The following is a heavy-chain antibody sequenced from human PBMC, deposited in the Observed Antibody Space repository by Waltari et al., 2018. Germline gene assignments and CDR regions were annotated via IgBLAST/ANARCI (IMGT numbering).Heavy chain of an antibody. J-gene: IGHJ3*02. CDR3: ARGVRYYDILTGPQAAFDI. CDR2: INHRGST. V-gene: IGHV4-34*01. Sequence: QVPLQQWGAGLLKPSETLSLTCAVYGGSFSGYYWSWIRQPPGKGLEWIEEINHRGSTNYTPSLKSRVTISVDTSKNQCSLKLSSVTAADTAVYYCARGVRYYDILTGPQAAFDIWGQGTMVTVSS. D-gene: IGHD3-9*01. CDR1: GGSFSGYY.